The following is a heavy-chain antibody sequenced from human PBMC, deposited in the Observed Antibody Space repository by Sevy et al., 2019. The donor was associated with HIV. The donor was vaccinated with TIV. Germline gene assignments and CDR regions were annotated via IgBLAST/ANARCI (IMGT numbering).Heavy chain of an antibody. D-gene: IGHD2-21*02. CDR3: ARGRVTSHYFDY. Sequence: GGSLRLSCAASGFTFSSYAMSWVRQAPGKGLEWVSAISGSGGSTYYADSVNGRFTISRDNSKNTLYLQMNSLRADDTAVYYCARGRVTSHYFDYWGQGTLVTVSS. CDR2: ISGSGGST. V-gene: IGHV3-23*01. J-gene: IGHJ4*02. CDR1: GFTFSSYA.